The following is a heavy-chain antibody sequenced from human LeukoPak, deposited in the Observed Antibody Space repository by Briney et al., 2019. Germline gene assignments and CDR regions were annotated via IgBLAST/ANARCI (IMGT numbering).Heavy chain of an antibody. J-gene: IGHJ4*02. CDR2: IWYDGSNK. CDR3: ARDPRVAVAGLFDY. Sequence: GGSLRLSCAASGFTFNSYGMHWVRQAPGKGLEWVAVIWYDGSNKYYAASVQGRFTISRDISKNTLYLQMNSLRAEDTAVYDCARDPRVAVAGLFDYWGQGTPVTVSS. V-gene: IGHV3-33*01. D-gene: IGHD6-19*01. CDR1: GFTFNSYG.